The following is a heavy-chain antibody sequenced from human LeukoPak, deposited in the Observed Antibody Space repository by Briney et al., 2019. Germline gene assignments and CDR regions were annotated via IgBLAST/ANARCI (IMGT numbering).Heavy chain of an antibody. D-gene: IGHD3-3*01. J-gene: IGHJ4*02. CDR2: IYYSGST. CDR1: GGSISSYY. V-gene: IGHV4-59*01. CDR3: ARGPYDFWSGYFLDY. Sequence: PSETLSLTCTVSGGSISSYYWSWIRQPPGKGLEWIGYIYYSGSTNYNPSLKSRVTISVDTSKNQFSLKLSPVTAADTAVYYCARGPYDFWSGYFLDYWGQGTLVTVSS.